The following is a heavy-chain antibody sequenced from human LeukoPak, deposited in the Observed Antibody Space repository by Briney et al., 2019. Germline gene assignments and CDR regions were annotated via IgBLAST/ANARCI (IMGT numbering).Heavy chain of an antibody. CDR1: GFTFTNYY. D-gene: IGHD1-14*01. J-gene: IGHJ4*02. Sequence: ASVKVSCKASGFTFTNYYIHWVRLAPGQGLEWMAWINPNSGDTDYAQKFQGRVTTTRDTSTSTAYMELSSLRSDDTASYYCARDWYFDYWGQGTLVTVSS. CDR2: INPNSGDT. CDR3: ARDWYFDY. V-gene: IGHV1-2*02.